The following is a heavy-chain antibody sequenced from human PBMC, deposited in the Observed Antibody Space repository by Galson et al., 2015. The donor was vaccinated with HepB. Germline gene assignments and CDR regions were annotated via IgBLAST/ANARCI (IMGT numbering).Heavy chain of an antibody. V-gene: IGHV1-69*06. Sequence: SVKVSCKASGGTFSSYAISWVRQAPGQGLEWMGGIIPIFGTANYAQKFQGRVTITADKSTSTAYMELSSLRPEDTAVYYCARHDYGERIAYWGQGTLVTVSS. J-gene: IGHJ4*02. CDR1: GGTFSSYA. D-gene: IGHD4-17*01. CDR3: ARHDYGERIAY. CDR2: IIPIFGTA.